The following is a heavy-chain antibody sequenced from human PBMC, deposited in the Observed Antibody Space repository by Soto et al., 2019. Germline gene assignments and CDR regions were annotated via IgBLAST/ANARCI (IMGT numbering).Heavy chain of an antibody. CDR2: IYYSGST. D-gene: IGHD6-13*01. V-gene: IGHV4-30-4*01. CDR1: GGSISSGDYY. Sequence: QVQLQESGPGLVKPSQTLSLTCTVSGGSISSGDYYWSWIRQPPGKGLEWIGSIYYSGSTYYNPSLKRRVTISVETSKNQFSLKLNSVTAADTAVYYCASRHSSPYFDYWGQGTLVTVSS. CDR3: ASRHSSPYFDY. J-gene: IGHJ4*02.